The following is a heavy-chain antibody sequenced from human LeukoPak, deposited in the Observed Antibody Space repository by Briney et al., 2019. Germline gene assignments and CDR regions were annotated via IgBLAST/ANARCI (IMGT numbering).Heavy chain of an antibody. CDR1: GGSISSYY. V-gene: IGHV4-59*01. CDR3: ARVPGSGYCSSTSCLSFDY. Sequence: SETLSLTCTVSGGSISSYYWSWIRQPPGKGLEWIGYIYYSGSTNYNPSLKSRVTISVDTSKNQFSLKLSSVTAADTAVHYCARVPGSGYCSSTSCLSFDYWGQGTLVTVSS. J-gene: IGHJ4*02. CDR2: IYYSGST. D-gene: IGHD2-2*01.